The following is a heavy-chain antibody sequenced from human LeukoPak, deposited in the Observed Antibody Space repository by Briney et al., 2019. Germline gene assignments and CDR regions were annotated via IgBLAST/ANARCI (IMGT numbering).Heavy chain of an antibody. CDR3: VREGEGPLSKDFDY. CDR2: IGPHSTFT. J-gene: IGHJ4*02. Sequence: ASMKVSCKSSGFTFTDHYIHWVRQGPGQGLEGMGYIGPHSTFTSSPQEFQGRVTMTRDASMSTAYMELTRLTSDDTAVYYCVREGEGPLSKDFDYWGQGTLVTVSS. D-gene: IGHD2/OR15-2a*01. V-gene: IGHV1-2*02. CDR1: GFTFTDHY.